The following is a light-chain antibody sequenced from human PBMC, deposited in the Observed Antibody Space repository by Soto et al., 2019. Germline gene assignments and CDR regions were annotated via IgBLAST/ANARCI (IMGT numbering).Light chain of an antibody. Sequence: DIQMTQSPSSLSASVGDRVTITCRASQSISSDLNWYQQKPGKAPKLLIYAASSLQSGVPSRFSGSGSGTDFTLTISSLQPEDFAVYYCQQSYSTPPFTFGPGTKVDIK. CDR3: QQSYSTPPFT. CDR2: AAS. CDR1: QSISSD. J-gene: IGKJ3*01. V-gene: IGKV1-39*01.